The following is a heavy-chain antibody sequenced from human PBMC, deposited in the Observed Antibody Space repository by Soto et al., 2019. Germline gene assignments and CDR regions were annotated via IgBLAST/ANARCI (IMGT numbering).Heavy chain of an antibody. D-gene: IGHD6-13*01. J-gene: IGHJ4*02. CDR3: ARGYIAAAGTDY. V-gene: IGHV1-3*01. CDR2: INAGNGNT. Sequence: GASVKVSCKASGYTFTSYAMHWVRQAPGQRLEWMGWINAGNGNTKYSQKFQGRVTITRDTSASTAYMELSSLRSEDTAVYYCARGYIAAAGTDYWGQGTLVTVSS. CDR1: GYTFTSYA.